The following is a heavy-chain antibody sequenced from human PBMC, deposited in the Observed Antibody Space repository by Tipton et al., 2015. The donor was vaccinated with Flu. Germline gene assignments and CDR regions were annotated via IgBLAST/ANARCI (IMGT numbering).Heavy chain of an antibody. Sequence: GSLRLSCAASAFSRYWMSWLRQAPGKGREWVANINQDGSEKSYVDSVKGRFTVSRDIAKNSVYLEMNSLRAEDTAVYYCARVSKNWFDPWGQGTLVTVSS. V-gene: IGHV3-7*01. CDR3: ARVSKNWFDP. J-gene: IGHJ5*02. CDR2: INQDGSEK. CDR1: AFSRYW.